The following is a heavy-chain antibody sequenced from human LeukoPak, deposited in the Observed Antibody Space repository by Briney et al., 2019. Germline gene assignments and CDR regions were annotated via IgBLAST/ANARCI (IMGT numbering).Heavy chain of an antibody. CDR3: ARDLEVAVAGKGLFAFDI. Sequence: ASVKVSCKASGYTFTSYYMHWVRQAPGQGLEWMGIINPSGGSTSYAQKFQGRVTITRDMSTSTVYMELSSLRSEDTAVYYCARDLEVAVAGKGLFAFDIWGQGTMVTVSS. V-gene: IGHV1-46*01. CDR2: INPSGGST. CDR1: GYTFTSYY. J-gene: IGHJ3*02. D-gene: IGHD6-19*01.